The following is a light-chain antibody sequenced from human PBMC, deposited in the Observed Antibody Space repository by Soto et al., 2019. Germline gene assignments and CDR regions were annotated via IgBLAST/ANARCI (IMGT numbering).Light chain of an antibody. J-gene: IGKJ2*01. CDR1: QSVLYNSNNKNY. CDR3: QQYYSTPLYT. Sequence: DIVMTQSPDSLAVSLGERATINCKSSQSVLYNSNNKNYLAWYQQKPGQPPKLLIYWASTRESGVPDRFSGSGSGTDFPPPTSSRQAEDVAVYYCQQYYSTPLYTFGQGTKLEIK. CDR2: WAS. V-gene: IGKV4-1*01.